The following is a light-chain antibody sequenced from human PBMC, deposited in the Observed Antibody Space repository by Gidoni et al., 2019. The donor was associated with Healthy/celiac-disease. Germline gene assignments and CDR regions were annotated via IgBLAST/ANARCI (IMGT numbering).Light chain of an antibody. J-gene: IGKJ3*01. CDR1: QSVSSN. CDR2: GAS. CDR3: QQYNNWPST. Sequence: ELVMTQSPATLSVSPGERATLSCRASQSVSSNLAWYQQKPGQAPRLLIYGASTRATGIPARFSGSGSGTEFTLTISSLQYEDFAVYYCQQYNNWPSTFGPGTKVDIK. V-gene: IGKV3-15*01.